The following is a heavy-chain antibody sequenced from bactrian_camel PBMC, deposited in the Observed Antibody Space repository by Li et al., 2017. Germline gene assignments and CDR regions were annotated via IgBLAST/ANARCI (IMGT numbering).Heavy chain of an antibody. Sequence: HVQLVESGGGSVQDGGSLTLSCAVSGYGASVSSRYCMGWFRRAPGKEREGVAVIDNDGRTTYADSVKGRFTISRDSSGSTLYLQMNNLGPEDTAMYYCAADDRDFGVTRCRTRIAYDYWGQGTQVTVS. CDR1: GYGASVSSRYC. J-gene: IGHJ4*01. D-gene: IGHD5*01. V-gene: IGHV3S53*01. CDR3: AADDRDFGVTRCRTRIAYDY. CDR2: IDNDGRT.